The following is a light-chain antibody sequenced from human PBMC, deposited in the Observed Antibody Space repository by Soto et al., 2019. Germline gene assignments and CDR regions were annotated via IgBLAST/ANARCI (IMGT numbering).Light chain of an antibody. CDR1: SSDIGGYNS. J-gene: IGLJ1*01. V-gene: IGLV2-14*01. CDR3: SSYTRGNTYV. Sequence: QSVLTQPASVSGSPGQSITISCTGTSSDIGGYNSVSWYQQHPRKAPKLMIYEVTNRPSGISNRFSGSKSGNTASLTISRLQAEDEADYYCSSYTRGNTYVFGTGTKVTV. CDR2: EVT.